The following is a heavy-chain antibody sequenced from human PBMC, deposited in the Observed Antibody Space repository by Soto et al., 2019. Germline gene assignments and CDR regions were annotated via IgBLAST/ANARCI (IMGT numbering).Heavy chain of an antibody. CDR3: ERLGAYYQSLDP. J-gene: IGHJ5*02. D-gene: IGHD2-21*01. V-gene: IGHV4-59*01. CDR1: GGSITGYH. Sequence: SETLALTCNVYGGSITGYHWSWIRQPPGKGLEWIGYISNSGSTNYNPSLKSRVTISVDTSKNQISLNLISVTAADTAVYYCERLGAYYQSLDPWGQVTVVTVSS. CDR2: ISNSGST.